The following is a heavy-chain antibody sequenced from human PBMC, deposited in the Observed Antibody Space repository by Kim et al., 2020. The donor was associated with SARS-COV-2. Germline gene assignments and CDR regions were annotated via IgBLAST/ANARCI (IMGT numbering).Heavy chain of an antibody. J-gene: IGHJ4*02. V-gene: IGHV3-33*01. CDR3: ARDSFGRGSNRRKIAPPDY. CDR1: GFTFSSYG. D-gene: IGHD6-13*01. CDR2: IWYDGSNK. Sequence: GGSLRLSCAASGFTFSSYGMHWVRQAPGKGLEWVAVIWYDGSNKYYADSVKGRFTISRDNSKNTLYLQMNSLRAEDTAVYYCARDSFGRGSNRRKIAPPDYWGQGTLVTVSS.